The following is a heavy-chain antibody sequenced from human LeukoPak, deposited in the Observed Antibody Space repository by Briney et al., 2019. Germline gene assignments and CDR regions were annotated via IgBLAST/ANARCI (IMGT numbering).Heavy chain of an antibody. J-gene: IGHJ4*02. CDR2: IWYDGSNK. V-gene: IGHV3-33*01. CDR3: ATGNYYDSSGLDY. D-gene: IGHD3-22*01. Sequence: GRSLRLSCAASGFTSSSYGMHWVRQAPGKGLEWVAVIWYDGSNKYYADSVKGRFTISRDNSKNTLYLQMNSLRAEDTAVYYCATGNYYDSSGLDYWGQGTLVTVSS. CDR1: GFTSSSYG.